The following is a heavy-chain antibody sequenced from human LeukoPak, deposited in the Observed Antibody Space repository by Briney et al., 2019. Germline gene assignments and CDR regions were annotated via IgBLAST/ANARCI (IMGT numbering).Heavy chain of an antibody. CDR3: ARVSVGSSSDY. CDR1: GGSITSGSYY. CDR2: IYTSGST. J-gene: IGHJ4*02. V-gene: IGHV4-61*02. Sequence: SETLSLTCTVSGGSITSGSYYWSWIRQPAGKGLEWIGRIYTSGSTNYNPSLKSRVTISVDTSKNQFSLKLSSVTAADTAVYYCARVSVGSSSDYWGQGTLVTVSS. D-gene: IGHD1-26*01.